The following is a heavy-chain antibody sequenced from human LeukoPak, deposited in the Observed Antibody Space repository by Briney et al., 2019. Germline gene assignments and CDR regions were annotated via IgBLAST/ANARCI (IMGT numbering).Heavy chain of an antibody. V-gene: IGHV4-39*07. Sequence: SETLSLTCTVSGGSISSSSYYWGWIRQPPGKGLEWIGSIYYSGSTYYNPSLKSRVTISVDTSKNQFSLKLSSVTAADTAVYYCARGGYSPRNWFDPWGQGTLVTVSS. CDR3: ARGGYSPRNWFDP. CDR2: IYYSGST. CDR1: GGSISSSSYY. D-gene: IGHD5-18*01. J-gene: IGHJ5*02.